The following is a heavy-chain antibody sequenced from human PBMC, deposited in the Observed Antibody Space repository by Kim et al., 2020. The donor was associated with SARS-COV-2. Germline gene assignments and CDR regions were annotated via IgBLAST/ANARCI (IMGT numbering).Heavy chain of an antibody. V-gene: IGHV3-30*02. CDR2: IWYDGSNE. D-gene: IGHD6-13*01. Sequence: GGSLRLSCVSSGFTFSTHGMYWVRQGPAKGLEWVACIWYDGSNEDYGDSVRGRFTISRDNSKRTVYLEMNSLRVDDTAVYYCAKGVAAAGYYGLDGWGQG. J-gene: IGHJ6*02. CDR3: AKGVAAAGYYGLDG. CDR1: GFTFSTHG.